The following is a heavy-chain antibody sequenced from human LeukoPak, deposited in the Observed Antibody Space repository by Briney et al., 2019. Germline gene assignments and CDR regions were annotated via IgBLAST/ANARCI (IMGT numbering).Heavy chain of an antibody. V-gene: IGHV3-15*01. Sequence: GGSLRLSCAASGFTFSHAWMSWVRQAPGKGLEWVGRIKSKADGGTTDYAAPVKGRFTISRDDSKNTLYLQLNSLKPEDTAVYYCTTDPSGNCLGYFDYWGQGTLVTVSS. CDR1: GFTFSHAW. J-gene: IGHJ4*02. CDR3: TTDPSGNCLGYFDY. D-gene: IGHD1-26*01. CDR2: IKSKADGGTT.